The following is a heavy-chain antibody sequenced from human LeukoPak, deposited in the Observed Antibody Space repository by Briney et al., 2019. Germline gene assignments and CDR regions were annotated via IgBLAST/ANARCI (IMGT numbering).Heavy chain of an antibody. D-gene: IGHD6-13*01. CDR1: GGSISSYY. CDR3: ARVTAAGTPYYFDY. Sequence: PSETLSLTCTVSGGSISSYYWSWIRQPPGKGLEWIGYIYYSGSTNYKPSLKSRVTISVDTSKNQFSLKLSSVTAADTAVYYCARVTAAGTPYYFDYWGQGTLVTVSS. J-gene: IGHJ4*02. CDR2: IYYSGST. V-gene: IGHV4-59*01.